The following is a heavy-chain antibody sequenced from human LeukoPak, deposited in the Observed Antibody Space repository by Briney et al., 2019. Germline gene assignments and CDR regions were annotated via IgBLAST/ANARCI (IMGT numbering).Heavy chain of an antibody. CDR2: ISAHNGNT. D-gene: IGHD1-26*01. V-gene: IGHV1-18*01. CDR1: GYTFTSYG. J-gene: IGHJ4*02. Sequence: GASVKVSCKASGYTFTSYGISWVRQAPGQGLEWMGWISAHNGNTNYAQKLQGRVTMTTDTSTSTAYMELRSLRSDDTAVYYCARVTKWELLRSFDYWGQGTLVTVSS. CDR3: ARVTKWELLRSFDY.